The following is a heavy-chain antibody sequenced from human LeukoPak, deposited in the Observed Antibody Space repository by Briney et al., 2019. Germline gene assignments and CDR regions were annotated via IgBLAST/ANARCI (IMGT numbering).Heavy chain of an antibody. CDR1: GGSISSYY. D-gene: IGHD2-8*01. V-gene: IGHV4-4*09. J-gene: IGHJ3*02. CDR2: IYTSGST. Sequence: SETLSLTCTVSGGSISSYYWSWIRQPPGKGLEWIGYIYTSGSTNYNPSLKSRVTISVDTSKNQFSLKLSSVTAADTAAYYCARPMVYANDAFDIWGQGTMVTVSS. CDR3: ARPMVYANDAFDI.